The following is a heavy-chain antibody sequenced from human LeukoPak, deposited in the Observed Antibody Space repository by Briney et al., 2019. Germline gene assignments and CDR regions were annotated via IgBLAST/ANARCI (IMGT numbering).Heavy chain of an antibody. CDR2: ISRSSSTI. CDR3: ARALRIQLWGHYYYYMDV. Sequence: PGGSLRLSCAASGFTFSSYSMKWVRQAPGKGLEWVSYISRSSSTIYYADSVKGRFTISRDNAKNSLYLQMNSLRAEDTAVYYCARALRIQLWGHYYYYMDVWGKGTTVTVSS. CDR1: GFTFSSYS. J-gene: IGHJ6*03. D-gene: IGHD5-18*01. V-gene: IGHV3-48*01.